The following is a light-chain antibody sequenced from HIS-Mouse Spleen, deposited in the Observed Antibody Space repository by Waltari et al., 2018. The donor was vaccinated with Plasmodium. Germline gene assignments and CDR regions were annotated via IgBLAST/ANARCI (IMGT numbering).Light chain of an antibody. Sequence: QSALTQPASVSGSPGQSITISCTGTSSDVGGYNYVSWYQQHPGKAPKPMIYDVSNRPSGVSNRFSGSKPGNTASLTISGLQAEDEADYYCSSYTSSSTLYVVFGGGTKLTVL. CDR3: SSYTSSSTLYVV. J-gene: IGLJ2*01. V-gene: IGLV2-14*03. CDR1: SSDVGGYNY. CDR2: DVS.